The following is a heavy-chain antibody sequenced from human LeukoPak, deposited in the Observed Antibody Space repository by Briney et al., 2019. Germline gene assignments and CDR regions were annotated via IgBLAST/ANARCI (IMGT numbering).Heavy chain of an antibody. CDR1: GFTFSSYW. CDR3: ARALWFGELLGPFDY. D-gene: IGHD3-10*01. Sequence: GGSLRLSCAASGFTFSSYWMSWVRQAPGKGLEWVAVIWYDGSNKYYADSVKGRFTISRDNSKNTLYLQMNSLRAEDTAVYYCARALWFGELLGPFDYWGQGTLVTVSS. V-gene: IGHV3-33*08. J-gene: IGHJ4*02. CDR2: IWYDGSNK.